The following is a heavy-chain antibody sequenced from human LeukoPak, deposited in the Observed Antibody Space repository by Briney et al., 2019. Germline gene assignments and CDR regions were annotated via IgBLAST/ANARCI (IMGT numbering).Heavy chain of an antibody. J-gene: IGHJ4*02. CDR1: GGSISSGSYY. CDR3: ARGTTAHLFEDY. CDR2: IYTSGST. Sequence: SQTLSLTCTVSGGSISSGSYYWSWIRQPAGKGLEWIGRIYTSGSTNCNPSLKSRVTISVDTSKNQFSLKLSSVTAADTAVYYCARGTTAHLFEDYWGQGTLVTVSS. V-gene: IGHV4-61*02. D-gene: IGHD4-17*01.